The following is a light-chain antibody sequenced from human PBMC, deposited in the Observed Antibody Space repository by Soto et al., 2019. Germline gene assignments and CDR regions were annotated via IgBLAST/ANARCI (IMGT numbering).Light chain of an antibody. CDR2: DVS. CDR1: QRISAY. J-gene: IGKJ3*01. V-gene: IGKV1-39*01. Sequence: DIQMTQSPSSLSASVGDRVTITCRASQRISAYLNWYQQKPGEAPKLLIFDVSVLESGVPSRFSGSGSETVFTLSITSLQPEDFATYYCLQTYSPPLAFGPGTTVDFK. CDR3: LQTYSPPLA.